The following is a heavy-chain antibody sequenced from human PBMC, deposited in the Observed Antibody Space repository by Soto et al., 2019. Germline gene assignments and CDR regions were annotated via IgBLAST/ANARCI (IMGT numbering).Heavy chain of an antibody. CDR1: GFTFSSYW. Sequence: GGSLRLSCAASGFTFSSYWMSWVRQAPGKGLEWVANIKQDGSEKYYVDSVKGRFTISRDNAKNSLYLQMNSLRAEDTAVYYCARAPDYDFWSGYPNYYYMDVWGKGTTVTVSS. J-gene: IGHJ6*03. CDR2: IKQDGSEK. V-gene: IGHV3-7*01. D-gene: IGHD3-3*01. CDR3: ARAPDYDFWSGYPNYYYMDV.